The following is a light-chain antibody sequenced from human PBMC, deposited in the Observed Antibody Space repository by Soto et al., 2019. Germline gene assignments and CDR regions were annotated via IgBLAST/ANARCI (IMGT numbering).Light chain of an antibody. CDR3: SSYAGSYV. V-gene: IGLV2-14*01. Sequence: QSALTQPASVSGSPGQSITISCTGTNSDVGGYNYVCWYQQQPGKAPKLIIYDVSNRPSGVSNRFSGSRSGNTASLTISGLQTEDEADYFCSSYAGSYVFGTGTKLTVL. J-gene: IGLJ1*01. CDR1: NSDVGGYNY. CDR2: DVS.